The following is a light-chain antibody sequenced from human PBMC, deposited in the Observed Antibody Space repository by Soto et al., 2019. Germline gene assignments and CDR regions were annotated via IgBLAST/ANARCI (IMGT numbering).Light chain of an antibody. CDR2: ETS. CDR1: QGIRND. Sequence: AIQMTQSPSSLSASVGDRVTITCRASQGIRNDLGWYQQKPGKAPKLLIYETSTLQSGVPSRFSGSGLDPDFPLTISGVQSEDFATYFCVQEYTMWTFGQGTKVDIK. J-gene: IGKJ1*01. CDR3: VQEYTMWT. V-gene: IGKV1-6*01.